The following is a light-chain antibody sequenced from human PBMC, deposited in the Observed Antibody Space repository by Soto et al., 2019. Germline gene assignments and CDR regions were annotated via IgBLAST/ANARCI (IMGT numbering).Light chain of an antibody. CDR3: SSYKNTGTSVV. J-gene: IGLJ2*01. Sequence: QSALTQPASVSGSPGQSITISCTGANIDVGSYAYVSWYRQVPGKAPKLLIYDVYKRPSGISNRFSGSKSGNTASLAISGLQAEDEADYYCSSYKNTGTSVVFGGGTQLTV. CDR2: DVY. V-gene: IGLV2-14*03. CDR1: NIDVGSYAY.